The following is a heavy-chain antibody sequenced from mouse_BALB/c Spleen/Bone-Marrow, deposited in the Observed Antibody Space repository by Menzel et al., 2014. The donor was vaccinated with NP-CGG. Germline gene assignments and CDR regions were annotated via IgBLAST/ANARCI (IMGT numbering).Heavy chain of an antibody. D-gene: IGHD1-1*02. CDR3: ARGLWYY. CDR1: GYTFTDYT. Sequence: VQLKESGPELVMPGASVKISCKTSGYTFTDYTTYWVKQSHGKSLEWIGRINPNNGGTNYNQKFKDKATLTLDKSSSTAYMELRSLTSEDSAVYYCARGLWYYWGRGTTLTVSS. V-gene: IGHV1-18*01. CDR2: INPNNGGT. J-gene: IGHJ2*01.